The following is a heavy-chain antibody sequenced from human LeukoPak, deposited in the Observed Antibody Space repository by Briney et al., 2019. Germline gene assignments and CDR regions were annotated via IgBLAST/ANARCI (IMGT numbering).Heavy chain of an antibody. Sequence: KPSGTLSLTCAVSGGSISSSNWWSWVRQPPGKGLEWIGEIYHSGSTNYNPSLKSRVTISVDKSKNQFSLKLSSVTAADTAVYYCARAQGVPRPRYYYYGMDVWGQGTTVTVSS. CDR1: GGSISSSNW. J-gene: IGHJ6*02. CDR3: ARAQGVPRPRYYYYGMDV. CDR2: IYHSGST. D-gene: IGHD3-16*01. V-gene: IGHV4-4*02.